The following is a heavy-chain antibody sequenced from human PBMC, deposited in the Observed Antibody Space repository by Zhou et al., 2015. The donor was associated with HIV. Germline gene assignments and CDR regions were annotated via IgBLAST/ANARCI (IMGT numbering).Heavy chain of an antibody. CDR1: GGTFSSYA. Sequence: QVQLVQSGAEVKKPGSSVKVSCKASGGTFSSYAISWVRQAPGQGLEWMGGIIPIFGTANYAQKFQGRVTITADESTSTAYMELSSLRSEDTAVYYCARGLGYCSSTSCYAGANWFDPWGQGTLVTVSS. D-gene: IGHD2-2*01. J-gene: IGHJ5*02. CDR2: IIPIFGTA. V-gene: IGHV1-69*01. CDR3: ARGLGYCSSTSCYAGANWFDP.